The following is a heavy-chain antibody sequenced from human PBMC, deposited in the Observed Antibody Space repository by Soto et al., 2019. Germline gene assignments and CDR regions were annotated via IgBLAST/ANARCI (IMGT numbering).Heavy chain of an antibody. CDR3: AKDEITYYYDSSGYYPDY. D-gene: IGHD3-22*01. CDR1: GFTFSSYA. Sequence: GGSLRLSCAASGFTFSSYAMSWVRQAPGKGLEWVSAISGSGGSTYYADSVKGRFTISRDNSKNTLYLQMNSLRAEDTAVYYCAKDEITYYYDSSGYYPDYWGQGTLVTVSS. V-gene: IGHV3-23*01. J-gene: IGHJ4*02. CDR2: ISGSGGST.